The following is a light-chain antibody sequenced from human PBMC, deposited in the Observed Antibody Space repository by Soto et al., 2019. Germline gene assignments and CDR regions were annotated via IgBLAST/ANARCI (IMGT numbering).Light chain of an antibody. Sequence: QSVLTQPPSASGTPGQRVTISCSGSNSNIGSNTVNWYQQLPGTAPKLLIYSNSHWPSGVPDRFSGSKSGTSASLAISGLQSEDEADYYCAAWDDGLNGVVFGGGTKLTVL. V-gene: IGLV1-44*01. CDR3: AAWDDGLNGVV. CDR1: NSNIGSNT. J-gene: IGLJ2*01. CDR2: SNS.